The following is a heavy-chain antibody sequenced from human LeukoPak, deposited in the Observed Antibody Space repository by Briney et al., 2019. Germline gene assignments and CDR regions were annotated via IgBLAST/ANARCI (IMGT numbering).Heavy chain of an antibody. CDR3: ARRSYYDLDYFDY. Sequence: PGGSLRLSCAASGFTFSSYGMSWVRQAPGKGLEWVSAINTGGVSTYYADSVKGRFTISRDNSKNTLYLQMNSLRAEDTAVYYCARRSYYDLDYFDYWGQGTLVTVSS. CDR1: GFTFSSYG. V-gene: IGHV3-23*01. J-gene: IGHJ4*02. D-gene: IGHD1-26*01. CDR2: INTGGVST.